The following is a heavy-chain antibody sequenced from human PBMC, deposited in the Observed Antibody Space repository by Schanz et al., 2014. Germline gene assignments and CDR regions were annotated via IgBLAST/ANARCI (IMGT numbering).Heavy chain of an antibody. V-gene: IGHV3-48*01. J-gene: IGHJ6*04. CDR2: ISSSSGTI. Sequence: EVQLVESGGGVVQPGRSLRLSCAASGFTFSTYSMNWVRQAPEKGLEWVSYISSSSGTIYYADSVKGRFTISRDNAKNLLYLQMNGLRAEDTAVYFCARDLSSLIQGDVWGKGTTVTVSS. CDR3: ARDLSSLIQGDV. CDR1: GFTFSTYS. D-gene: IGHD2-2*01.